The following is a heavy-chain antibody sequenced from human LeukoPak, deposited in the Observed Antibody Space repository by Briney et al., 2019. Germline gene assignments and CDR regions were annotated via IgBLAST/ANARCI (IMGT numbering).Heavy chain of an antibody. J-gene: IGHJ4*02. Sequence: QAGGSLRLSCAASGLTFSSYGMHWVRQAPGKGLEWVSGISGSSTSTYYADSVKGRFTISRDNSKNTLYLQMNSLRAEDTAVYYCAKDRGYSGSQWDYFDYWGQGTLVTVSS. V-gene: IGHV3-23*01. CDR3: AKDRGYSGSQWDYFDY. D-gene: IGHD1-26*01. CDR2: ISGSSTST. CDR1: GLTFSSYG.